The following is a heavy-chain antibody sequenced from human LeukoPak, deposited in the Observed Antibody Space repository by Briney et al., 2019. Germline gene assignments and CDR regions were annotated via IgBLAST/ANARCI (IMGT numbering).Heavy chain of an antibody. CDR1: GYTFTDYY. J-gene: IGHJ6*02. CDR3: ARVRIGQQLDKYYYYAMDV. V-gene: IGHV1-2*02. D-gene: IGHD6-13*01. Sequence: ASVKVSCKASGYTFTDYYMHWVRQAPGQGLEWMGWINTNSGGTNYAQKFQGRVTITRDTSISTAYMEVSGLRSDDTDVYYCARVRIGQQLDKYYYYAMDVWGQGTTVTVSS. CDR2: INTNSGGT.